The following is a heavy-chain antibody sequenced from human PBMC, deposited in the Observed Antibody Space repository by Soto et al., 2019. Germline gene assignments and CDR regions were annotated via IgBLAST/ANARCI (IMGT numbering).Heavy chain of an antibody. CDR1: GFTFSSYS. V-gene: IGHV3-48*02. J-gene: IGHJ4*02. CDR3: ARDGLWGLYSLGDY. Sequence: EVQLVESGGGLVQPGGSLRLSCAASGFTFSSYSMNWVRQAPGKGLEWVSYISSSSSTIYYADSVKGRFTISRDNAKKSLYLQMNSLRDEDTAVYYCARDGLWGLYSLGDYWGQGTLVTVSS. CDR2: ISSSSSTI. D-gene: IGHD5-18*01.